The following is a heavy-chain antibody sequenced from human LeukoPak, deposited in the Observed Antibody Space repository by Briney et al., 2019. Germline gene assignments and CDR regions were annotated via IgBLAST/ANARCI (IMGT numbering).Heavy chain of an antibody. CDR1: GFTFSTYN. CDR2: ISGSSSYI. D-gene: IGHD6-19*01. Sequence: PGGSLRLSCAASGFTFSTYNMNWVRQAPGKGLEWVSSISGSSSYIYYADSVKGRFSISRDNAKNSLYLQMNSLRAEDTAVYYCARSGASGWTSEYPYYFDYWGQGTLVTVSS. J-gene: IGHJ4*02. CDR3: ARSGASGWTSEYPYYFDY. V-gene: IGHV3-21*01.